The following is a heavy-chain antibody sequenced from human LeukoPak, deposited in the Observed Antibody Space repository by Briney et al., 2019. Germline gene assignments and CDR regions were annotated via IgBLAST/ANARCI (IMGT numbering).Heavy chain of an antibody. CDR2: INPNSGGT. J-gene: IGHJ4*02. CDR3: ARESYYDSSGYGY. CDR1: GYTFTGYY. Sequence: ASVTVSCKASGYTFTGYYMHWVRQAPGQGLEWMGWINPNSGGTNYAQKFQGRVTMTRDTSISTAYMELSRLRSDDTAVYYCARESYYDSSGYGYWGQGTLVTVSS. D-gene: IGHD3-22*01. V-gene: IGHV1-2*02.